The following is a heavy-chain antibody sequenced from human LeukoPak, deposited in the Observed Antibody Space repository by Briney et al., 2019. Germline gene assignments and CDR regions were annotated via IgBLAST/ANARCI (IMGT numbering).Heavy chain of an antibody. CDR3: AKQKGSGWYTEYFQH. D-gene: IGHD6-19*01. Sequence: GGSLRLSCAASGFTFSSYAMSWVRQAPGKGLEWVSAISGSGGSTYYADSVKGRFTISRGNSKKTLYLQMNSLRAEDTAVYYCAKQKGSGWYTEYFQHWGQGTLVTVSP. CDR1: GFTFSSYA. J-gene: IGHJ1*01. CDR2: ISGSGGST. V-gene: IGHV3-23*01.